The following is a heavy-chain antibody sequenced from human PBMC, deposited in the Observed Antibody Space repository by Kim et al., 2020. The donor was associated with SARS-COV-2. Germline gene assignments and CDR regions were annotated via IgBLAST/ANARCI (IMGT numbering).Heavy chain of an antibody. Sequence: KGRFTISRDTSKNTLYRQMNSLRAEDTAVYYCARGGFRYYYDSSGIYFDYWGQGTLVTVSS. V-gene: IGHV3-30*07. J-gene: IGHJ4*02. D-gene: IGHD3-22*01. CDR3: ARGGFRYYYDSSGIYFDY.